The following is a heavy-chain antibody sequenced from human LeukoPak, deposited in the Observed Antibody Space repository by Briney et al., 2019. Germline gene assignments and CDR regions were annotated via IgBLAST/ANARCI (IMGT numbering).Heavy chain of an antibody. CDR3: AKDTYYYDSSGPPRTLYYFDY. D-gene: IGHD3-22*01. CDR2: INSDGSYT. J-gene: IGHJ4*02. V-gene: IGHV3-74*01. Sequence: GGSLRLSCAASGFTFSSYWMHWVRQAPGKGLVWVAGINSDGSYTTYADSVKGRFTISRDNSKNTLYLQMNSLRAEDTAVYYCAKDTYYYDSSGPPRTLYYFDYWGQGTLVTVSS. CDR1: GFTFSSYW.